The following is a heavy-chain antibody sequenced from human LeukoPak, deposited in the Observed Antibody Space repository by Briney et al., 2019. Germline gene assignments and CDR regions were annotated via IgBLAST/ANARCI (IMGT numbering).Heavy chain of an antibody. V-gene: IGHV4-61*01. D-gene: IGHD3-22*01. J-gene: IGHJ4*02. Sequence: SETLSLTCTVSGGSVSSGSYYWSWIRQPPGKGLEWIGYIYYSGSTNYNPSLKSRVTISVDTSKNQFSLKLSSVTAADTAVYYCAGLVGRYSSGLYYYYFDYWGQGTLVTVSS. CDR1: GGSVSSGSYY. CDR2: IYYSGST. CDR3: AGLVGRYSSGLYYYYFDY.